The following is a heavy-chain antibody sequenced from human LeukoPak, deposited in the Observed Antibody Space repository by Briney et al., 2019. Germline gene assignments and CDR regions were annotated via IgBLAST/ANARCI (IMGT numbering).Heavy chain of an antibody. CDR2: ISYDGSNK. Sequence: PGRSLRLSCAASGFTFSSYGMHWVRQAPGKGLEWVAVISYDGSNKYYADSVKGRFTISRDNSKNTLYLQMNSLRAEDTAVYYCAYDSSGYYYPLFDYWGQGTQVTVSS. D-gene: IGHD3-22*01. CDR1: GFTFSSYG. J-gene: IGHJ4*02. V-gene: IGHV3-30*18. CDR3: AYDSSGYYYPLFDY.